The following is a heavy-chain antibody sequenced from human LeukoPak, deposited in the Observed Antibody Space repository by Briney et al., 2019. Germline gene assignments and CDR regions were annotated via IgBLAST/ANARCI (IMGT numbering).Heavy chain of an antibody. V-gene: IGHV3-74*01. Sequence: GRSLRLSCAASGFTLSVYWMHWVRQAPGKGLVWVSRISTDGSSTTNADSVKGRFTISRDNAKNMVYLQMNSLRVEDTAVYYCARDCGTSGCDFWGQGTLVTVSS. D-gene: IGHD5-12*01. J-gene: IGHJ4*02. CDR3: ARDCGTSGCDF. CDR2: ISTDGSST. CDR1: GFTLSVYW.